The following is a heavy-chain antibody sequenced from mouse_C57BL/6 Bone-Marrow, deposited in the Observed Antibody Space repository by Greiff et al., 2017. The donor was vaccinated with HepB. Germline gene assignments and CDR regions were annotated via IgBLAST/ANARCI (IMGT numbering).Heavy chain of an antibody. V-gene: IGHV5-4*01. Sequence: EVKLMESGGGLVKPGGSLKLSCAASGFTFSSYAMSWVRQTPEKRLEWVATISDGGSYTYYPDNVKGRFTISRDNAKNNLYLQMSHLKSEDTAMYYCARDGTTVKRAYWGQGTLVTVSA. J-gene: IGHJ3*01. CDR3: ARDGTTVKRAY. CDR1: GFTFSSYA. CDR2: ISDGGSYT. D-gene: IGHD1-1*01.